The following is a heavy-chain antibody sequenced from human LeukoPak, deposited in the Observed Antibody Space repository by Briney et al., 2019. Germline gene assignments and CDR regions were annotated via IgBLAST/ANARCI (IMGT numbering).Heavy chain of an antibody. Sequence: PGGSLRLSCAASGFTFSSYDMHWVRQATGKGLEWVSAIGTAGDTYYPGSVRGRFTISRENAKNSLYLQVNSLRAGDTAVYYCARGRRRPGYSSSWYTHVAFDIWGQGTMVTVSS. CDR3: ARGRRRPGYSSSWYTHVAFDI. J-gene: IGHJ3*02. CDR1: GFTFSSYD. CDR2: IGTAGDT. D-gene: IGHD6-13*01. V-gene: IGHV3-13*04.